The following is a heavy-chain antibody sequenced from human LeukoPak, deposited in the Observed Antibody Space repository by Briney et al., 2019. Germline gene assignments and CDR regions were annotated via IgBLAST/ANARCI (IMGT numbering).Heavy chain of an antibody. J-gene: IGHJ4*02. Sequence: GGSLRLSCAASGFTFSSYAMSWVRQAPGKGLEWVSAIIGSGGSTSFADSVKGRFTISRDNSKNTVYLQMSNLRAEDTAVYYCAKRGSGSSGLYYFDYWGQGTLITVSS. CDR2: IIGSGGST. CDR1: GFTFSSYA. D-gene: IGHD3-10*01. CDR3: AKRGSGSSGLYYFDY. V-gene: IGHV3-23*01.